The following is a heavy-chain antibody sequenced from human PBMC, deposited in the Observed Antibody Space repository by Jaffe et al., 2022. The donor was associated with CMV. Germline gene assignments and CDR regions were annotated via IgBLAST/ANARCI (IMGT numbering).Heavy chain of an antibody. CDR1: GGSFSGYY. D-gene: IGHD3-3*01. CDR3: ARRYDFYMDV. J-gene: IGHJ6*03. CDR2: INHSGST. Sequence: QVQLQQWGAGLLKPSETLSLTCAVYGGSFSGYYWSWIRQPPGKGLEWIGEINHSGSTNYNPSLKSRVTISVDTSKNQFSLKLSSVTAADTAVYYCARRYDFYMDVWGKGTTVTVSS. V-gene: IGHV4-34*01.